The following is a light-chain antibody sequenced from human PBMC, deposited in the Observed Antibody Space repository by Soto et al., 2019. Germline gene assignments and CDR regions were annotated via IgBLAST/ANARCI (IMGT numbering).Light chain of an antibody. V-gene: IGKV1-39*01. CDR2: ATS. CDR1: QSITTY. Sequence: QMTQSPSSLSASVGDRVTITCRASQSITTYLNWYQQKPGKAPKLLIYATSSLQSGVASRFSGSGSGTDFTLTISSLQPEDFATYYCQQSYSTPRTFGQGTKVEIK. CDR3: QQSYSTPRT. J-gene: IGKJ1*01.